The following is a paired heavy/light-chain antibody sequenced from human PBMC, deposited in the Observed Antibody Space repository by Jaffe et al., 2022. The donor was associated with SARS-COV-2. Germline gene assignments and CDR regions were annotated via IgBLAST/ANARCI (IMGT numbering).Heavy chain of an antibody. CDR2: IYYSGST. D-gene: IGHD1-26*01. J-gene: IGHJ4*02. Sequence: QLQLQESGPELVKPSETLSLTCSVSGGSINSSSDRYYWGWIRQSPGKGLEWIGSIYYSGSTHYKPTLKSRVTISVETSRNQFSLRLTSVTAADSAVYYCARTAEWELFDFEHWGQGTLVTVSS. CDR1: GGSINSSSDRYY. CDR3: ARTAEWELFDFEH. V-gene: IGHV4-39*01.
Light chain of an antibody. CDR3: SSYAGSNNVI. CDR1: SNDVGGDKY. Sequence: QSALTQPPSASGSPGQSVTISCTGTSNDVGGDKYVSWYQQHPGTAPKLMIYEVTKRPSGVPDRFSGSKSGNTASLTVSGLQAEDEADYYCSSYAGSNNVIFGGGTKLTVV. CDR2: EVT. J-gene: IGLJ2*01. V-gene: IGLV2-8*01.